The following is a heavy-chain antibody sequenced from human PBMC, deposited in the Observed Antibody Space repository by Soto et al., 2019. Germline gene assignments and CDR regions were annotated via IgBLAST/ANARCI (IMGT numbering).Heavy chain of an antibody. J-gene: IGHJ3*02. Sequence: SETLSLTCTVSGGSISSYYWSWIRQPPGKGLEWIGYIYYSGSTNYNPSLKSRVTISVDTSKNQFSLKLSSVTAADTAVYYCARGWGDGVDDAFDIWGQGTMVTVSS. CDR2: IYYSGST. D-gene: IGHD3-16*01. V-gene: IGHV4-59*01. CDR3: ARGWGDGVDDAFDI. CDR1: GGSISSYY.